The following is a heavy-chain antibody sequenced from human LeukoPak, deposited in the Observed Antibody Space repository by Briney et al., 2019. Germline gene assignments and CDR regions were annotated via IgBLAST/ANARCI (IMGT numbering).Heavy chain of an antibody. CDR1: GSIFRSYG. J-gene: IGHJ6*02. V-gene: IGHV3-23*05. D-gene: IGHD3/OR15-3a*01. Sequence: PGGSLRLSCAASGSIFRSYGMNWVRQAPGKGLEWVSGIYTNGRDTRYAESVKGRFTISRDNSKNTLYLQMHSLRVEDTAVYYCAHLVWEYVGGLDVWGQGTTVTVSS. CDR2: IYTNGRDT. CDR3: AHLVWEYVGGLDV.